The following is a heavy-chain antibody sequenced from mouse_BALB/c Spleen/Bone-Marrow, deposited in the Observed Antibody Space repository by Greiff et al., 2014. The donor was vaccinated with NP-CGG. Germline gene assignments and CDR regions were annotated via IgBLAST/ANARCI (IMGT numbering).Heavy chain of an antibody. V-gene: IGHV14-3*02. CDR1: GFNIKNTY. Sequence: VQLKESGAELVKPGASVKLSCTASGFNIKNTYIHWVKQRPEQGLEWIGRIDPANVNTKYDPKFQGKATITADTSSNTAYLQLSGLTSEDTAVYYCATYYYGSSLFAYWGQGTLVTVSA. D-gene: IGHD1-1*01. CDR2: IDPANVNT. CDR3: ATYYYGSSLFAY. J-gene: IGHJ3*01.